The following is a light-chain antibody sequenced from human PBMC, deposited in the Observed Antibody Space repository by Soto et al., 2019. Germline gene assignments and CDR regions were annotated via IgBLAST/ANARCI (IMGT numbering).Light chain of an antibody. V-gene: IGLV1-51*01. J-gene: IGLJ1*01. CDR1: SSNIGNNY. CDR3: GTWDSRLSSYV. Sequence: QSVLTQPPSVSAAPGQKVTISCSGSSSNIGNNYVSWYQQLPGTAPKLLIYDNNKRPSRIPDRFSGSKSGTSATLGITGLQTGDEADYHCGTWDSRLSSYVFGTGTKLTVL. CDR2: DNN.